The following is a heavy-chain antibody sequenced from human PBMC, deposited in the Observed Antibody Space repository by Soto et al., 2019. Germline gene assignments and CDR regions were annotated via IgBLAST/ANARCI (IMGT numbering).Heavy chain of an antibody. Sequence: QVQLVQSGAEVKKPGASVKVSCKASGYTFTGYYMHWVRQAPVQGLEWMGWINPNSGGTNYAQKFQGRVTMTRDTSISTAYMELSRLRSDDTAVYYCARGTEMATIIAWFDPWGQGTLVTVSS. D-gene: IGHD5-12*01. CDR3: ARGTEMATIIAWFDP. CDR2: INPNSGGT. V-gene: IGHV1-2*02. J-gene: IGHJ5*02. CDR1: GYTFTGYY.